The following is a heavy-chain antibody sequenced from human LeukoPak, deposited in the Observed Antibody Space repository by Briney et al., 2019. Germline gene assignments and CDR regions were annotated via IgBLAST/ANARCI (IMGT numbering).Heavy chain of an antibody. CDR3: ARASGGNKPFDI. Sequence: GGSLRLSCAASGFTLSTDWTHWVRQAPGKGRVCVSRINSDGSSTIYADSVKGRFTISRDNAKNTLYLQVNSLRAEDTAVYYCARASGGNKPFDIWGEGTMVTVSS. CDR2: INSDGSST. V-gene: IGHV3-74*01. D-gene: IGHD4-23*01. J-gene: IGHJ3*02. CDR1: GFTLSTDW.